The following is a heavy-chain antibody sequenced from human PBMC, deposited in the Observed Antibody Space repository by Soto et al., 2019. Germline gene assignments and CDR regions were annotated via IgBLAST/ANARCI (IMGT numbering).Heavy chain of an antibody. V-gene: IGHV4-4*02. CDR3: ALSGYSNYYGMDV. CDR1: GGSISSSNW. J-gene: IGHJ6*02. Sequence: SATLSLTCAVSGGSISSSNWWSWVRQPPGKGLEWIGEIYHSGSTNYNPSLKSRVTISVDKSKNQFSLKLSSVTAADTAVYYCALSGYSNYYGMDVWGQGTTVTVS. CDR2: IYHSGST. D-gene: IGHD3-22*01.